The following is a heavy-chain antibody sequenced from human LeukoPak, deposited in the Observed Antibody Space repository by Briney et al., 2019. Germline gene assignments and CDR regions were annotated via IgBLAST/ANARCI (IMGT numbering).Heavy chain of an antibody. D-gene: IGHD1/OR15-1a*01. J-gene: IGHJ4*02. V-gene: IGHV5-10-1*01. CDR2: IDPSDSYI. CDR1: GYSFTNYW. CDR3: ARQNIGGTSASDY. Sequence: GESLKISCKGSGYSFTNYWISWVRQMPGKGPEWMGRIDPSDSYINYSPSFQGHVTISADKSIDTAYLQWRSLKASDTAIYYCARQNIGGTSASDYWGQGTLVTVSS.